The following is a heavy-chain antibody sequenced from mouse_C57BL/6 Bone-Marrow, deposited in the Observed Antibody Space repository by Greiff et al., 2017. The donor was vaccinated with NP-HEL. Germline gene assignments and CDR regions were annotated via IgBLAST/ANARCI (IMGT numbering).Heavy chain of an antibody. V-gene: IGHV5-12*01. CDR2: ISNGGGST. D-gene: IGHD4-1*01. CDR1: GFTFSDYY. J-gene: IGHJ2*01. Sequence: EVQRVESGGGLVQPGGSLKLSCAASGFTFSDYYMYWVRQTPEKRLEWVAYISNGGGSTYYPDTVKGRFTISRDNAKNTLYLQMSRLKSEDTAMYYCARQAGSYYFDYWGQGTTLTVSS. CDR3: ARQAGSYYFDY.